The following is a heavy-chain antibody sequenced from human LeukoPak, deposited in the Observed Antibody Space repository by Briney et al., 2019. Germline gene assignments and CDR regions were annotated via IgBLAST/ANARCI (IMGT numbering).Heavy chain of an antibody. CDR3: AKEYCSGGSCYSNWFDP. J-gene: IGHJ5*02. CDR1: GFTFSSYA. Sequence: GGSLRLSCAASGFTFSSYAMSWVRQAPGKGLEWVSAISGSGGSTYYADSVEGRFTISRDNSKNTLYLQMNSLRAEDTAVYYCAKEYCSGGSCYSNWFDPWGQGTLVTVSS. V-gene: IGHV3-23*01. D-gene: IGHD2-15*01. CDR2: ISGSGGST.